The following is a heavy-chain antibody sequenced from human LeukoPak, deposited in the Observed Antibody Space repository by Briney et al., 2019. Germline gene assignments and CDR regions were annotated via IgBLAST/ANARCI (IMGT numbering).Heavy chain of an antibody. J-gene: IGHJ6*04. CDR3: AELGITMIGGV. D-gene: IGHD3-10*02. CDR2: ISSSGSTI. V-gene: IGHV3-48*03. Sequence: PGGSLRLSGAASGFTFSSYEMNWVRQVPGKGLEWVSYISSSGSTIYYADSVKGRFTISRDNAKNSLYLQMNSLRAEDTAVYYCAELGITMIGGVWGKGTTVTISS. CDR1: GFTFSSYE.